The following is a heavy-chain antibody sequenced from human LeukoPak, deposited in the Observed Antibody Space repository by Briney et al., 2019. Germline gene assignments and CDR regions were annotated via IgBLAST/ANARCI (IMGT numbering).Heavy chain of an antibody. D-gene: IGHD4-11*01. CDR2: MNPNSDNI. CDR3: ARGPPGSTEYYMDV. CDR1: GYTFTSYD. V-gene: IGHV1-8*03. Sequence: ASVKVSCXASGYTFTSYDINWVPQATGQGREWMVWMNPNSDNIIYAQKFQDRVTITRDTSISTAYMELSSLRSEDTAVYFCARGPPGSTEYYMDVWGNGTTVIVSS. J-gene: IGHJ6*03.